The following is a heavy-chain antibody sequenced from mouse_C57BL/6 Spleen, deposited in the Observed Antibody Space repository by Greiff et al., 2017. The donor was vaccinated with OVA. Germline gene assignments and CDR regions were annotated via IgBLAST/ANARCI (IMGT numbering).Heavy chain of an antibody. Sequence: QVQLQQPGAELVRPGSSVKLSCKASGYTFTSYWMDWVKQRPGQGLEWIGNIYPSDSETHYNQKFKDKATLTVDKSSSTAYMQLSSLTSEDSAVYYCARRDGYYDYAMDYWGQGTSVTVSS. CDR1: GYTFTSYW. V-gene: IGHV1-61*01. J-gene: IGHJ4*01. CDR2: IYPSDSET. CDR3: ARRDGYYDYAMDY. D-gene: IGHD2-3*01.